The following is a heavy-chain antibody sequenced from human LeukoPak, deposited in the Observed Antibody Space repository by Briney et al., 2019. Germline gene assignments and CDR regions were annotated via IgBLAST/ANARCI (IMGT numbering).Heavy chain of an antibody. CDR2: ISYDGSSK. CDR1: GFTFSSYG. J-gene: IGHJ4*02. V-gene: IGHV3-30*18. CDR3: AKRMGPSIAATDLDY. D-gene: IGHD6-13*01. Sequence: GRSLRLSCAASGFTFSSYGMYWVRQAPGKGLEWVAVISYDGSSKYYADSVKGRFTISRDNSKNTLYLQMNSLRAEDTAVYYCAKRMGPSIAATDLDYWGQGTLVTVSS.